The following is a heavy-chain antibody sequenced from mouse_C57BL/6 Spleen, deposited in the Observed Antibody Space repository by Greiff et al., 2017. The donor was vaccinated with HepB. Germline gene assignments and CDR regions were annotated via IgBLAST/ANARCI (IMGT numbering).Heavy chain of an antibody. V-gene: IGHV5-6*01. CDR1: GFTFSSYG. D-gene: IGHD2-12*01. J-gene: IGHJ2*01. Sequence: EVHLVESGGDLVKPGGSLKLSCAASGFTFSSYGMSWVRQTPDKRLEWVATISSGGSYTYYPDSVKGRFTISRDNAKNTLYLQMSSLKSEDTAMYYCARQGDSYYSHYFDYWGQGTTLTVSS. CDR2: ISSGGSYT. CDR3: ARQGDSYYSHYFDY.